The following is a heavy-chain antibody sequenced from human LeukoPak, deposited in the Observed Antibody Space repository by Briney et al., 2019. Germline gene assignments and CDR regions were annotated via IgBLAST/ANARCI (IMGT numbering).Heavy chain of an antibody. CDR3: ARDQRGSGWLSNNWFDP. V-gene: IGHV4-38-2*02. D-gene: IGHD6-19*01. Sequence: SETLSLTCTVSGYSISSGYYWGWIRQPPGKGLEWIGSIYHSGSTYYNPSLKSRVTISVDTSKNQFSLKLSSVTAADTAVYYCARDQRGSGWLSNNWFDPWGQGTLVTVSS. CDR1: GYSISSGYY. CDR2: IYHSGST. J-gene: IGHJ5*02.